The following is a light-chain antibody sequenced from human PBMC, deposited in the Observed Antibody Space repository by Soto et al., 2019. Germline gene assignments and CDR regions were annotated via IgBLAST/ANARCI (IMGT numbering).Light chain of an antibody. Sequence: DIVMTQSPDSLAVSLGERTTINCKSRQTLLSASNNKNYLAWYQQKPGQPPKLLISWASTRDSGVPDRFSGSGSGTDFTLTISSLQAEEVAVYSCQQYYDIPITFGQGTRLEIK. J-gene: IGKJ5*01. CDR1: QTLLSASNNKNY. CDR3: QQYYDIPIT. CDR2: WAS. V-gene: IGKV4-1*01.